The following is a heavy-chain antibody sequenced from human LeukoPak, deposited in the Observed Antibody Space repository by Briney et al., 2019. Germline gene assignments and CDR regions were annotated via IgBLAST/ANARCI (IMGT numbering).Heavy chain of an antibody. CDR1: GYTFSNYG. CDR2: TSYNGNT. CDR3: ARHSGSGWQALGY. Sequence: ASVEVSCKASGYTFSNYGISWVRQAPGLGLEWMGWTSYNGNTNYAQKFQDRVTMTTDTSTTTAYMELRSLESDDTAVYYCARHSGSGWQALGYWGQGTLVTVSS. J-gene: IGHJ4*02. D-gene: IGHD6-19*01. V-gene: IGHV1-18*04.